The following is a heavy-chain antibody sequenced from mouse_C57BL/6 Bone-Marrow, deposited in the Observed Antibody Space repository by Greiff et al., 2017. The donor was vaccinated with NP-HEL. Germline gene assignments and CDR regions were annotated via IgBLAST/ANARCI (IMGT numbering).Heavy chain of an antibody. D-gene: IGHD2-1*01. Sequence: LVESGAELVRPGASVQLSCKASGYTFTDYYINWVKQRPGQGLEWIARIYPGSGNTYYNETFKGKATLTAEKSSSTAYMQLSSLTSEDSAVYFCAREGIYYGNYDWFAYWGQGTLVTVSA. CDR3: AREGIYYGNYDWFAY. V-gene: IGHV1-76*01. CDR2: IYPGSGNT. CDR1: GYTFTDYY. J-gene: IGHJ3*01.